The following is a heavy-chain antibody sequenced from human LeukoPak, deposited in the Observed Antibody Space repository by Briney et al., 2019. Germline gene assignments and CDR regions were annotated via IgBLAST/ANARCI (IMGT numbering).Heavy chain of an antibody. D-gene: IGHD3-9*01. J-gene: IGHJ3*02. CDR2: IGTAGDT. CDR3: ARGWFDAFDI. V-gene: IGHV3-13*01. CDR1: GFTFNSYN. Sequence: GGSLRLSCAASGFTFNSYNMNWVRQATGKGLEWVSAIGTAGDTYYPGSVKGRFTISRENAKNSLYLQMNSLRAGDTAVYYCARGWFDAFDIWGQGTMVTVSS.